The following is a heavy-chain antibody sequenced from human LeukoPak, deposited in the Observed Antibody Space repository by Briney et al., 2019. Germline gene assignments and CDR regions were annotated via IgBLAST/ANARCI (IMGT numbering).Heavy chain of an antibody. Sequence: GGSLRLSCAASGFTFSSYSMNWVRQAPGKGLEWVSSISGSSSYIYYADSVKGRFTISRDNAKNSLYLQMNSLRVEDTAVYYCARGHTAVTRHFDFWGQGTLVTVSS. CDR2: ISGSSSYI. CDR3: ARGHTAVTRHFDF. CDR1: GFTFSSYS. J-gene: IGHJ4*02. D-gene: IGHD4-17*01. V-gene: IGHV3-21*01.